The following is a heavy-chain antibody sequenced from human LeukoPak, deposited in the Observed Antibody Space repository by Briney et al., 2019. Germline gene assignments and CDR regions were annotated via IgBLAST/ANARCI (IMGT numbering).Heavy chain of an antibody. D-gene: IGHD1-26*01. J-gene: IGHJ6*03. CDR1: GGSFSGYY. Sequence: SETLSLTYAVYGGSFSGYYWTWIRQAPGKGLEWIGEINHNGSANYISSLKSRLTLSVDTSKDQLSLKLISVTAADTAVYFCARLVGAIKHDYFYYYLDVGGKGTTVTVPS. CDR3: ARLVGAIKHDYFYYYLDV. CDR2: INHNGSA. V-gene: IGHV4-34*01.